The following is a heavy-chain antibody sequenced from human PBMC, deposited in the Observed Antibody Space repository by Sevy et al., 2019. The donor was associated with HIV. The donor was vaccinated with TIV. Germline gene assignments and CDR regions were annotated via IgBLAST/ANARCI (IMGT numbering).Heavy chain of an antibody. Sequence: ASVKVSCKASGYTFTTYGITWVRQAPGQGLEWMGWISTYNSMINYAQKFQGRVTMTTDTSTSTAYMELRSLRSDDTAVYYWARSTQVAGRGNWFDPWGQGTLVTVSS. J-gene: IGHJ5*02. CDR3: ARSTQVAGRGNWFDP. D-gene: IGHD6-19*01. V-gene: IGHV1-18*01. CDR2: ISTYNSMI. CDR1: GYTFTTYG.